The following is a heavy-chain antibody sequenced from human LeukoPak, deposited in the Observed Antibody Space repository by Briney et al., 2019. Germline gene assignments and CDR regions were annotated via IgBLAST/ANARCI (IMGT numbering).Heavy chain of an antibody. CDR3: ARERGCSGGSCYPRYYYYGMDA. D-gene: IGHD2-15*01. Sequence: TGGSLRLSCAASGFTFSSYSMNWVRQAPGRGLEWVSSISSSSSYIYYADSVKGRFTISRDNAKNSLYLQMNSLRAEDTAVYYCARERGCSGGSCYPRYYYYGMDAWGQGTTVTVSS. J-gene: IGHJ6*02. CDR2: ISSSSSYI. V-gene: IGHV3-21*01. CDR1: GFTFSSYS.